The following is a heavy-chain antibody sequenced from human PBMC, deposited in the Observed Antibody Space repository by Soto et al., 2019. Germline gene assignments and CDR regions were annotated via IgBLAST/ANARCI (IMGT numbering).Heavy chain of an antibody. Sequence: PSETLSLTCAVSGGSISSGGYSWSWIRQPPGKGLEWIGYIYHSGSTYYNPSLKSRVTISVDTSKNQFSLKLSSVTAADTAVYYCARDLRRLTYPTRLYYFDYWGQGTLVTVSS. CDR2: IYHSGST. D-gene: IGHD3-16*01. CDR3: ARDLRRLTYPTRLYYFDY. CDR1: GGSISSGGYS. J-gene: IGHJ4*02. V-gene: IGHV4-30-2*01.